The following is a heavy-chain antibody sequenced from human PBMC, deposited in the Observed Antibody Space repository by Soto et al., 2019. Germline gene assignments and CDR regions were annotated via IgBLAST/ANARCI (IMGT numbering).Heavy chain of an antibody. CDR2: ISRSSSYI. J-gene: IGHJ1*01. CDR1: GFTFSSYS. CDR3: EKLETLGYCTN. Sequence: EVQLVESGGGLVKPGGSLRLSCAASGFTFSSYSMNWVRQAPGKGLDLVSSISRSSSYIYYADSVKSKFTISRENAKNSLYLQMNSLGAVDTAVYYCEKLETLGYCTNWGQGTLVTVSS. V-gene: IGHV3-21*01. D-gene: IGHD2-8*01.